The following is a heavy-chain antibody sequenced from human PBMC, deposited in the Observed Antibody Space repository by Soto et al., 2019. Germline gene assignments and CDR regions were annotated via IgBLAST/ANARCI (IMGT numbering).Heavy chain of an antibody. CDR3: ARESEDLTSNFDY. Sequence: GGSLRLSCGASGFTFTRYSMNWVRQAPGKGLEWVSSISSTTNYIYYGDSMKGRFTISRDNAKNSLYLEMNSLRAEDTAVYYCARESEDLTSNFDYWGQGTLVTVSS. CDR1: GFTFTRYS. J-gene: IGHJ4*02. CDR2: ISSTTNYI. V-gene: IGHV3-21*06.